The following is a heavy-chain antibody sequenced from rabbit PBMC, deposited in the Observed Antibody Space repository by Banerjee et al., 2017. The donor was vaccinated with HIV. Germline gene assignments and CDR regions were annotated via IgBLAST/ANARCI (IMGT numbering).Heavy chain of an antibody. D-gene: IGHD2-1*01. V-gene: IGHV1S45*01. J-gene: IGHJ6*01. CDR2: INTGSDRA. CDR1: GFTISSSYW. CDR3: AREGYDDDGDDWL. Sequence: QEQLVESGGGLVQPEASLTLTCTASGFTISSSYWICWVRQAQGKGLEWIACINTGSDRASYANWVNGRFTVSKTSSTTVTLQMTSLTAADTATYFCAREGYDDDGDDWLWGPGTLVTVS.